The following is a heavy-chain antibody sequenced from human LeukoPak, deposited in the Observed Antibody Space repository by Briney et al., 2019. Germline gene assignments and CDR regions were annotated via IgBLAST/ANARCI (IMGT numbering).Heavy chain of an antibody. J-gene: IGHJ2*01. V-gene: IGHV3-48*03. CDR2: IFVGSNTA. CDR1: GFTFSRYE. CDR3: ARDLRGRGWYFDL. D-gene: IGHD3-10*01. Sequence: GGSLRLSCAASGFTFSRYEMTWVRQAPGKGLEWVSHIFVGSNTAYYADSVKGRFTVSRDDAKNSLYLQMNSLRAEDTALYYCARDLRGRGWYFDLWGRGTLVTVSS.